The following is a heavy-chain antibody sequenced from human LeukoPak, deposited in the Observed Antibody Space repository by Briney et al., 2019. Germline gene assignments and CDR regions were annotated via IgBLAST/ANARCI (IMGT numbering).Heavy chain of an antibody. D-gene: IGHD6-19*01. J-gene: IGHJ4*02. Sequence: GGSLRLSCAASGFTFSTASLHWVRQAPGRGLEWVSAFDTGFGTYYPGSLKGRFTIPRDNSKNTLFLQMNSLRAEDTAVYYCARSSGWWSLNYWGQGTLVTVSS. CDR1: GFTFSTAS. CDR3: ARSSGWWSLNY. V-gene: IGHV3-23*01. CDR2: FDTGFGT.